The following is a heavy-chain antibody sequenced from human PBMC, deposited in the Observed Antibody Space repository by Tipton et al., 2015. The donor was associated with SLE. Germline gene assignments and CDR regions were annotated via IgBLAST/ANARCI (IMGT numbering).Heavy chain of an antibody. J-gene: IGHJ5*02. CDR2: ISYGNT. CDR1: NGSISSYY. V-gene: IGHV4-59*08. D-gene: IGHD6-6*01. CDR3: ARQGEYSSSSGFWFDP. Sequence: TLSLTCNVSNGSISSYYWSWIRQPPGKGLEWLGYISYGNTKYNPSLRSRLTISVDTSKSQFSLKLTSVTAADTAVYYCARQGEYSSSSGFWFDPWGQGTLVTVSS.